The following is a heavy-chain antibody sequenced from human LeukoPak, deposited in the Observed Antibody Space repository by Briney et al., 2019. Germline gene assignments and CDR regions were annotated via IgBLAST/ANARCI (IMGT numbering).Heavy chain of an antibody. D-gene: IGHD1-26*01. CDR2: VYYTGST. J-gene: IGHJ3*02. Sequence: SETLSLTCIVSGGSISSYYWSWIRQPPGKGLEWIGYVYYTGSTNYNPSLKSRVTISVDTSKNQLSLKLRSVTAADTAVYYCARQDSGTYLNPLDIWGQGTVVTVSS. CDR3: ARQDSGTYLNPLDI. V-gene: IGHV4-59*08. CDR1: GGSISSYY.